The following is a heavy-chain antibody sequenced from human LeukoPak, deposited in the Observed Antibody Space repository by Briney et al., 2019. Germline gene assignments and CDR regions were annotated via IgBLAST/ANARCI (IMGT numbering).Heavy chain of an antibody. CDR2: SSSSRNPS. CDR1: GFIFSDHY. V-gene: IGHV3-11*01. J-gene: IGHJ4*02. Sequence: KPRRPLRPSCAASGFIFSDHYMSWSRHAPGKGLEWLSYSSSSRNPSHYADSVRGRFTISRDNAKNSLFLQMNSLRVEDTAIYYCARDGTSSWYFDSWGQGTLVTV. D-gene: IGHD6-13*01. CDR3: ARDGTSSWYFDS.